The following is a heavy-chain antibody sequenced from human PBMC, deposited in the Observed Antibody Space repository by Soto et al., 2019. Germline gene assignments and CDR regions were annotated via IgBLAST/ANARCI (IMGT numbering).Heavy chain of an antibody. CDR1: GFTFSSYS. V-gene: IGHV3-21*01. Sequence: EVQLVESGGGLVKPGGSLRLSCAASGFTFSSYSMNWVRQAPGKGLEWVSSISSSSSYIYYADSVKGRFTISRDNAKNSLYLQRNSLRAEDTAVYYCARLTSYDSSCYYCYWGQGTLVTVSS. D-gene: IGHD3-22*01. CDR2: ISSSSSYI. J-gene: IGHJ4*02. CDR3: ARLTSYDSSCYYCY.